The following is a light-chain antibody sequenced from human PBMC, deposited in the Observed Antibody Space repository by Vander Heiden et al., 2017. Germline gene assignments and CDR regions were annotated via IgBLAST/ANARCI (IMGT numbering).Light chain of an antibody. J-gene: IGLJ2*01. CDR1: NSDVGGYNS. CDR2: DVT. V-gene: IGLV2-14*03. Sequence: QSALTQPASVSGSPGPSITIPCTGTNSDVGGYNSVACYQQQPGKAPKLMMYDVTNRPLGISNRFSGSKSGNTAALTISGLQAEDEADYYCSSLRSGSTHVVFGGGTMLTVL. CDR3: SSLRSGSTHVV.